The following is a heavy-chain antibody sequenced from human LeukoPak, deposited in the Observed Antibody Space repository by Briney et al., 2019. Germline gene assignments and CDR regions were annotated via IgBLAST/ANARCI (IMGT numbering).Heavy chain of an antibody. D-gene: IGHD3-22*01. V-gene: IGHV1-18*01. CDR3: ARSHSGSLRAPFDY. Sequence: ASVKVSCKASGYTFTNYGIIWVRQAPGQGLEWMGWISAYNANTNYPQKVQGRVTLTTDTSTSTAYMELRSLTPDDTAVYYCARSHSGSLRAPFDYWGQGTLVTVSS. CDR1: GYTFTNYG. J-gene: IGHJ4*02. CDR2: ISAYNANT.